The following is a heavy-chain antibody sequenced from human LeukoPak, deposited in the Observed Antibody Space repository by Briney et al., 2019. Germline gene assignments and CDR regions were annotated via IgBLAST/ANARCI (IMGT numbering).Heavy chain of an antibody. CDR3: ARRSGIAVAGAFDY. CDR2: ISGSGDST. V-gene: IGHV3-23*01. CDR1: GFTFSSYA. Sequence: GGSLRLSCAASGFTFSSYAMRWVRQAPGKGLEWVSGISGSGDSTYYADSVKGRFTISRDNSKNTLYLQMNSLRAEDTAVYYCARRSGIAVAGAFDYWGQGTLVTVSS. D-gene: IGHD6-19*01. J-gene: IGHJ4*02.